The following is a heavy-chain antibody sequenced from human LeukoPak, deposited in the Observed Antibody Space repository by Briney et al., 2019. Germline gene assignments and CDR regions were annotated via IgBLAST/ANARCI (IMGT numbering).Heavy chain of an antibody. CDR2: ISGSGGST. CDR3: AKDGQSYDILTPADY. CDR1: GFTFSSYA. J-gene: IGHJ4*02. V-gene: IGHV3-23*01. Sequence: GSLRLSCAASGFTFSSYAMSWVRQAPGKGLEGVSAISGSGGSTYHADSVKGRFTISRDNSKNTLYLQMNSLRAEDTAVYYCAKDGQSYDILTPADYWGQGTLVTVSS. D-gene: IGHD3-9*01.